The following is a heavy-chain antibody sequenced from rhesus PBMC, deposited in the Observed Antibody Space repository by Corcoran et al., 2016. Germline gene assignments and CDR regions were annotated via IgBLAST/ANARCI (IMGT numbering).Heavy chain of an antibody. J-gene: IGHJ4*01. Sequence: QLQLRESGPGLVKPSETLSLTCAVSGGSIISSNWWRWIRHPSGNGLEWIGRISGSGGSTSDNPSLKSRVTISKDTSKNQFSLKLSSVTAADTAVYYCARGRTGGLWDYWGQGVLVTVSS. CDR3: ARGRTGGLWDY. D-gene: IGHD3-34*01. CDR1: GGSIISSNW. CDR2: ISGSGGST. V-gene: IGHV4-57*02.